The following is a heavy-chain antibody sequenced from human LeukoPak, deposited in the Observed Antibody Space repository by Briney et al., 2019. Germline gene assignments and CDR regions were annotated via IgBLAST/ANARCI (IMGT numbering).Heavy chain of an antibody. Sequence: GGSLRLSCAASGFTASSNYMSWVRQAPGKGLEWVSVIYSGGSTYYTDSVKGRFTISRDNSKNTLYLQMNSLRAEDTAVYYCARGVTGTDDAFDIWGQGTMVTVSS. CDR2: IYSGGST. D-gene: IGHD1-20*01. V-gene: IGHV3-53*01. J-gene: IGHJ3*02. CDR3: ARGVTGTDDAFDI. CDR1: GFTASSNY.